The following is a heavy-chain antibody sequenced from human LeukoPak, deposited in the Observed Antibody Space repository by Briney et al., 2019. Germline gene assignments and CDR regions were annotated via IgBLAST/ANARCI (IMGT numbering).Heavy chain of an antibody. CDR2: IKQDGSEK. CDR3: ARGGGPLLRYSLYGMDV. Sequence: GSLRLSCAASGFTFSSYWMSWVRQAPGKGLEWVANIKQDGSEKYYVDSVRGRFTISRDNAKNSLYLQMNSLRAEDTAVYYCARGGGPLLRYSLYGMDVWGQGTTVTVSS. J-gene: IGHJ6*02. V-gene: IGHV3-7*01. D-gene: IGHD3-9*01. CDR1: GFTFSSYW.